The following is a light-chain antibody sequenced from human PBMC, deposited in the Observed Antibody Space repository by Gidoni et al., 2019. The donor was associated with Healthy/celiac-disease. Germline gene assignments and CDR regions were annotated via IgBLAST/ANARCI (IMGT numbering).Light chain of an antibody. J-gene: IGLJ2*01. Sequence: YELTQPPSVSVSPGQTASITCSGDKLGDKYACWYQQKPGQSPVLVIYQDSKRPSGIPERFSGSNSGNTATLTISGTQAMDEADYYCQAWDSSTGEVFGGGTKLTVL. V-gene: IGLV3-1*01. CDR1: KLGDKY. CDR3: QAWDSSTGEV. CDR2: QDS.